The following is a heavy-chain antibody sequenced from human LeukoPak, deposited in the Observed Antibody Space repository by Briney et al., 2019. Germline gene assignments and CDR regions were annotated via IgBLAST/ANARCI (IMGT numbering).Heavy chain of an antibody. CDR1: GFTLRSHW. Sequence: GGSLRLSCAASGFTLRSHWMHWVRQVPGKGLVWVSRINNDGSSASYADAVKGRFTISRDNAKNTLYLQMDSLRGDDTAVDYCVRGPAYFDSWGQGTLVTVSS. J-gene: IGHJ4*02. V-gene: IGHV3-74*01. D-gene: IGHD6-25*01. CDR3: VRGPAYFDS. CDR2: INNDGSSA.